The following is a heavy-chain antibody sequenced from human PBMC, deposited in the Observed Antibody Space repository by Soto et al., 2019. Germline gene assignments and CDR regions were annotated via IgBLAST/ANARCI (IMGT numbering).Heavy chain of an antibody. J-gene: IGHJ4*02. CDR3: LSTGVVICRLWSDFDY. CDR2: IIPIFGTA. CDR1: GGTFSSYA. V-gene: IGHV1-69*01. D-gene: IGHD3-3*01. Sequence: QVQLVQSGAEVKKPGSSVKVSCKASGGTFSSYAISWVRQAPGQGLEWMGGIIPIFGTANYAQKFQGRVTITADESTSTAYMELSSLRSEDTAVYYCLSTGVVICRLWSDFDYWGQGTLVTVSS.